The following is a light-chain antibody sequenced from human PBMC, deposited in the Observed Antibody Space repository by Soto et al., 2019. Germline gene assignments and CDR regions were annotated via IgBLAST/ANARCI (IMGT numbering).Light chain of an antibody. J-gene: IGLJ1*01. CDR3: SSYTSSTTRV. CDR2: DVS. CDR1: SSDIGGYNY. Sequence: QSALTQPASVSGSPGQSITISCTGTSSDIGGYNYVSWYQQYPGKAPKLMIYDVSNRPSGVSNRFSGSKSGNTAFLTISGVQAEDEADYYCSSYTSSTTRVFGTGTKVTVL. V-gene: IGLV2-14*01.